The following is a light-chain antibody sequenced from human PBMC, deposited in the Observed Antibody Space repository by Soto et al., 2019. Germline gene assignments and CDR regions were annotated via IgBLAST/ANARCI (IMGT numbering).Light chain of an antibody. CDR3: QKYNSAPLT. CDR1: QGINNN. CDR2: AAS. Sequence: DIQMTQSPSSLSASVGDRVTITCRASQGINNNLAWYQQKPGKVPKVLIYAASTLHSGVPSRFSGSGSGTDFTLTISSLQHEDVATYYCQKYNSAPLTFGGGTKVEIK. J-gene: IGKJ4*01. V-gene: IGKV1-27*01.